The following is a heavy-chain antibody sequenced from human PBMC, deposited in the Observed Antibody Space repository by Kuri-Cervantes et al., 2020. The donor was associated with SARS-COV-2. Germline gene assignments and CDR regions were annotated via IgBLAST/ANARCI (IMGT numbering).Heavy chain of an antibody. CDR1: GYTFTSYY. J-gene: IGHJ4*02. D-gene: IGHD3-3*01. CDR2: INPSGGST. Sequence: ASVQVSCKSSGYTFTSYYMHWVRQAPGQGLEWMGIINPSGGSTSYAQKFQGRVTMTRDTSTSTVYMELSSLRSEDTAVYYCARDLPYDFWSGYYSWEIEQRNRFDYWGQGTLVTVSS. V-gene: IGHV1-46*01. CDR3: ARDLPYDFWSGYYSWEIEQRNRFDY.